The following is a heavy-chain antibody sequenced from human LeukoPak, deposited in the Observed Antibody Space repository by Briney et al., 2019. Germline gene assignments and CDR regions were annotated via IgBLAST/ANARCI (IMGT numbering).Heavy chain of an antibody. J-gene: IGHJ4*02. Sequence: ASVKVSCKASGYTFTSYDINWVRQATGQGLEWMGWMNPNSGNTGYAKKFQGRVTMTRNTSISTAYMELSSLRSEDTAVYYCARGRETYYDILTGYYDYWGQGTLVTVSS. D-gene: IGHD3-9*01. V-gene: IGHV1-8*01. CDR1: GYTFTSYD. CDR2: MNPNSGNT. CDR3: ARGRETYYDILTGYYDY.